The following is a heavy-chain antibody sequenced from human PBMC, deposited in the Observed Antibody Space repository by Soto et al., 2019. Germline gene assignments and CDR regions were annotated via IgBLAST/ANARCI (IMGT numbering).Heavy chain of an antibody. Sequence: EVQLLESGGGLVQPGGSLRLSCAASGFIFSNYAMFWFRQAPGKGLEWVSTIYAAGSGKYYAGSVKGRFTISRDNSRDTLFLQMDSLRAEDTAIYYCAKADASGYNSLLFDYWGQGTLVTVSS. V-gene: IGHV3-23*01. CDR3: AKADASGYNSLLFDY. CDR1: GFIFSNYA. D-gene: IGHD3-22*01. J-gene: IGHJ4*02. CDR2: IYAAGSGK.